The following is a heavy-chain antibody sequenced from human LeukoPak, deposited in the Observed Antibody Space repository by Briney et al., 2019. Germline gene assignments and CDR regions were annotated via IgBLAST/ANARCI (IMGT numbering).Heavy chain of an antibody. CDR3: ARGVGSSWYLDY. CDR2: ISSSSSYI. Sequence: GGSLRLSCAASGFTFSSYSMNWVRQAPGKGLEWVSSISSSSSYIYYADSVKGRFTISRDNAKNSLYLQMNSLRAEDTAVYYCARGVGSSWYLDYWGQGTLVTVSS. CDR1: GFTFSSYS. D-gene: IGHD6-13*01. J-gene: IGHJ4*02. V-gene: IGHV3-21*01.